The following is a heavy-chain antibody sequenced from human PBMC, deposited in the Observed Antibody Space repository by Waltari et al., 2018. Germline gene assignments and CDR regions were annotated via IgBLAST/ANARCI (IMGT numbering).Heavy chain of an antibody. CDR3: AASSGWSPLGP. Sequence: QVQLVESGGGVVQPGRSLRLSCAASGLPFRRFGLHGVRQAPGKGLEWVAVIWYDGSNKYYADSVKGRFTISRDNSKNTLYLQMNSLRAEDTAVYYCAASSGWSPLGPWGQGTLVTVSS. CDR2: IWYDGSNK. J-gene: IGHJ5*02. CDR1: GLPFRRFG. D-gene: IGHD6-19*01. V-gene: IGHV3-33*01.